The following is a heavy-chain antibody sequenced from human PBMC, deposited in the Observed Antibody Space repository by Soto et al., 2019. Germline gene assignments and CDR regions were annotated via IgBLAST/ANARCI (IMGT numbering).Heavy chain of an antibody. D-gene: IGHD3-3*01. V-gene: IGHV3-23*01. Sequence: GGSLRLSCAASAFTFSSFAMSWVRQAPGKGLEWVSTINPSGGSTYYADSVKGRFTISRDNSKNTLYLQMNSLRAEDTAVYYCAKDRDFWSGYYTGFDYWGRGTLVTVSS. CDR1: AFTFSSFA. CDR2: INPSGGST. CDR3: AKDRDFWSGYYTGFDY. J-gene: IGHJ4*02.